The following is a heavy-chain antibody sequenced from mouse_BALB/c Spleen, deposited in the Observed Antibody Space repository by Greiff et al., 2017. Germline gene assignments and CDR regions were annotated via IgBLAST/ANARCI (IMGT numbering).Heavy chain of an antibody. Sequence: VQLQQSGPELVKPGASVKIPCKASGYTFTDYNMDWVKQSHGKSLEWIGDINPNNGGTIYNQKFKGKATLTVDKSSSTAYMELRSLTSEDTAVYDCARSRYYGSSSWFAGWGRGGLVTVSA. J-gene: IGHJ3*01. V-gene: IGHV1-18*01. CDR1: GYTFTDYN. CDR3: ARSRYYGSSSWFAG. CDR2: INPNNGGT. D-gene: IGHD1-1*01.